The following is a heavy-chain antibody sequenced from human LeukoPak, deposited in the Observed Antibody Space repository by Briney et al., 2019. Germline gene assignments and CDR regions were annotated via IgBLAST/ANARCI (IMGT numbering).Heavy chain of an antibody. CDR1: GFSFSSYC. J-gene: IGHJ4*02. V-gene: IGHV3-7*01. Sequence: GGSLRLSCAASGFSFSSYCMNWVRQAPGKGLEWVAIIREDGSETYYVDSVKGRFTISRDNAKNSLYLQMNSLRVEDTAVFYCAKAGGDIKYRHFDFWGQGTLVTVSS. CDR3: AKAGGDIKYRHFDF. CDR2: IREDGSET. D-gene: IGHD2-2*01.